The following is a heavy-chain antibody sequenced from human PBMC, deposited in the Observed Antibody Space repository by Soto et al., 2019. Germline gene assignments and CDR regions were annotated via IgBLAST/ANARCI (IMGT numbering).Heavy chain of an antibody. CDR3: AASGTPKRAFDI. V-gene: IGHV3-23*01. J-gene: IGHJ3*02. CDR1: GFTVSSNY. CDR2: ISGSGGST. Sequence: WGSLRLSCAASGFTVSSNYMSCVRQAPGKGLEWVSAISGSGGSTYYADSVKGRFTISRDNSKNTLYLQMNSLRAEDTAVYYCAASGTPKRAFDIWGQGTMVTVSS. D-gene: IGHD1-26*01.